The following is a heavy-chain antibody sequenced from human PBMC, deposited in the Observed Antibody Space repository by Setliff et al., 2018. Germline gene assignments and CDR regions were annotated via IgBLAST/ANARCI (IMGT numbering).Heavy chain of an antibody. CDR1: GYTFTSYY. V-gene: IGHV1-46*01. CDR2: INPSGGST. Sequence: ASVKVSCKASGYTFTSYYMHWVRQAPGQGLEWMGIINPSGGSTSYAQKFQGRFTISRANSQNTLFLQMNSLRVEDTAVYFCVKGSSDSRPYYFDYWGQGMLVTVSS. CDR3: VKGSSDSRPYYFDY. D-gene: IGHD2-2*01. J-gene: IGHJ4*02.